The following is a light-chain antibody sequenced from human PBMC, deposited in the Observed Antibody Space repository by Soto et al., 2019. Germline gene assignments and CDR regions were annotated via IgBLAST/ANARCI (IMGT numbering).Light chain of an antibody. CDR1: QSVSRN. CDR3: QQYNNWPLT. V-gene: IGKV3-15*01. CDR2: GAS. J-gene: IGKJ4*01. Sequence: EIVMTQSPATLSVSPGERATLSCRASQSVSRNLAWYQQKPGQAPRLLIYGASTRATGIPARFSGSGSGTEFTHTISSLQSEDFAVYYCQQYNNWPLTFGGGTKVEIK.